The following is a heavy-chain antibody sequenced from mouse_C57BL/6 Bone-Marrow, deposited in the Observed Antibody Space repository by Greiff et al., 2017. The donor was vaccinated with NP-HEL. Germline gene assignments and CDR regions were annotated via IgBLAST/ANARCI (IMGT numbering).Heavy chain of an antibody. V-gene: IGHV1-81*01. CDR3: AREDLGYYGSSYDFDD. J-gene: IGHJ2*01. Sequence: QVQLQQFGAELARPGASVKLSCKASGYTFTSYGISWVKQRTVQGLEWIGEIYPRSGNTYYNEKFKGKATLTADKSSSTAYMELRSLTSEDSAVYFCAREDLGYYGSSYDFDDWGQGTTLTVSS. D-gene: IGHD1-1*01. CDR2: IYPRSGNT. CDR1: GYTFTSYG.